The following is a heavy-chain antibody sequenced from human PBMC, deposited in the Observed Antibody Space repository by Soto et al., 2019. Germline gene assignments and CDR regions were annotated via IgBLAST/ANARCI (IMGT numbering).Heavy chain of an antibody. Sequence: EVQLVESGGGLVHPGGSLRLSCAASGFNFRDYWMSWVRQAPGTGLEWVATIKQDGSEKYYVDSVKGRFTISRDNAKNSLYLQLNSLGAEDTAVYYCAREYSRSSDWCQGTLVTVSS. CDR3: AREYSRSSD. V-gene: IGHV3-7*01. D-gene: IGHD6-6*01. CDR1: GFNFRDYW. CDR2: IKQDGSEK. J-gene: IGHJ4*02.